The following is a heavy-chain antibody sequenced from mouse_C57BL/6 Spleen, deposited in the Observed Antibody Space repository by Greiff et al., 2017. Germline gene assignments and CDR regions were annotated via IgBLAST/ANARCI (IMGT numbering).Heavy chain of an antibody. CDR3: TRNYAMDY. J-gene: IGHJ4*01. CDR1: GYTFTDYE. CDR2: IDPETGGT. V-gene: IGHV1-15*01. Sequence: QVQLQQSGAELVRPGASVTLSCKASGYTFTDYEMHWVKQTPVHGLEWIGAIDPETGGTAYNQKFKGKAILTADKSSSTADMELRSLTSEDSAVYYCTRNYAMDYWGQGTSVTVSS.